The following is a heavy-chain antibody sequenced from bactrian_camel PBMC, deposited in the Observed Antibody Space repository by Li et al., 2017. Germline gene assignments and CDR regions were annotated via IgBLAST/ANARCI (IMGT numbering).Heavy chain of an antibody. J-gene: IGHJ6*01. CDR2: LKWDGTDT. D-gene: IGHD6*01. CDR3: AGHPDWSDYSWLFLFAY. Sequence: VQLVESGGGLVQPGGSLRLSCSAGAFTSMYWWMGWVRQTPGKGLEWVSTLKWDGTDTYYADFVKGRFTISKGNTMNTAYLQMDSLKSEDTAMYYCAGHPDWSDYSWLFLFAYWGQGTQVTV. CDR1: AFTSMYWW. V-gene: IGHV3S6*01.